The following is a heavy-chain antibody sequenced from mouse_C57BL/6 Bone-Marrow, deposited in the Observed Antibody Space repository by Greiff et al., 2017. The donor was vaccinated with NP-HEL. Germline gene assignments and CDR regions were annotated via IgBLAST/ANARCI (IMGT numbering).Heavy chain of an antibody. V-gene: IGHV14-3*01. Sequence: VQLQQSVAELVRPGASVKLSCTASGFNIKNTSMHWVKQRPEQGLEWIGRIDPANGNTKYAPKFQGKATITADTSSNTAYLQLSSLTSEDTAIYYCARGFAYWGQGTLVTVSA. CDR2: IDPANGNT. J-gene: IGHJ3*01. CDR3: ARGFAY. CDR1: GFNIKNTS.